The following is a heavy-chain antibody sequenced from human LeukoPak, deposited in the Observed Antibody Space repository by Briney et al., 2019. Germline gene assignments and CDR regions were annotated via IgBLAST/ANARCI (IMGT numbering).Heavy chain of an antibody. CDR2: INHSGST. CDR1: GGSFSGYY. CDR3: SRRERLAARRVWFDP. D-gene: IGHD6-6*01. V-gene: IGHV4-34*01. J-gene: IGHJ5*02. Sequence: SETLSLTCAVYGGSFSGYYWSWIRQPPGKGLEWIWEINHSGSTNYNPSLKSRVTISVDTSKNQFSLKLSSVTAADTAVYYCSRRERLAARRVWFDPWGQGTLVTVSS.